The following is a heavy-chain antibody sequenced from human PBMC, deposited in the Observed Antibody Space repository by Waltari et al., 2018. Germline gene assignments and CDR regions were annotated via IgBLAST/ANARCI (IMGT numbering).Heavy chain of an antibody. CDR3: ARGLRRLHGMDV. V-gene: IGHV3-21*01. J-gene: IGHJ6*02. CDR2: ISSSSSYI. D-gene: IGHD4-17*01. Sequence: EVQLLESGGGLVQPGGSLRLSCAASGFTFSSYSMNWVRQAPGKGLEWVSSISSSSSYIYYADSVKGRFTISRDNAKNSLYLQMNSLRAEDTAVYYCARGLRRLHGMDVWGQGTTVTVSS. CDR1: GFTFSSYS.